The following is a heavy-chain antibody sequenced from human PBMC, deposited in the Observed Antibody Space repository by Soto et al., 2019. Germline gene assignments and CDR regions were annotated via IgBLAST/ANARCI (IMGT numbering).Heavy chain of an antibody. V-gene: IGHV5-10-1*01. J-gene: IGHJ6*02. D-gene: IGHD4-17*01. CDR2: IDPSDSYT. Sequence: ESLKISCKGSGYSFTSFWISWVRQMPGKGLEWMGRIDPSDSYTNYSPSLQGHVTISADKSISTAYLQWNSLKASDTAMYFCATTVTTGAYGMDVWGQGTTVTVSS. CDR1: GYSFTSFW. CDR3: ATTVTTGAYGMDV.